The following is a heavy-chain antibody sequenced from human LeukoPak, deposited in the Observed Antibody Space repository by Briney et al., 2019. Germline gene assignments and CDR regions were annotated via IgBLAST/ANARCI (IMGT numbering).Heavy chain of an antibody. J-gene: IGHJ5*01. CDR1: GYSSTNYW. CDR3: VRRGYSRSSPWVDS. D-gene: IGHD6-6*01. V-gene: IGHV5-51*01. CDR2: MYPGDSDT. Sequence: GDPLKTPWQRSGYSSTNYWFTWFPQIPGKGLEWREIMYPGDSDTRYSPSFQGQVTISADKSISTAYLQWSSLKASDTAMYYCVRRGYSRSSPWVDSWGQGTLVSVSS.